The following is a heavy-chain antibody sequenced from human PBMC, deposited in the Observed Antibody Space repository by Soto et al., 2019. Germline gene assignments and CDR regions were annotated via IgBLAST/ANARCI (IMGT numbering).Heavy chain of an antibody. CDR2: ISGSGGSP. Sequence: GGSLRLSCAASGFTFSNYAMSWVRQAPGKGLEWVSLISGSGGSPYYADSVKGRFTISRDNSKNTLYLQMNSLRAEDTAVYYCAPYYYYDSSGGGVGYYFDYWGQGTLVTVSS. CDR1: GFTFSNYA. J-gene: IGHJ4*02. CDR3: APYYYYDSSGGGVGYYFDY. V-gene: IGHV3-23*01. D-gene: IGHD3-22*01.